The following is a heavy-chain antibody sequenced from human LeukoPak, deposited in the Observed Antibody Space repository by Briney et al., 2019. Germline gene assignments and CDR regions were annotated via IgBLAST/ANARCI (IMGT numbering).Heavy chain of an antibody. CDR1: GFTFSNYW. CDR2: IKEDGSEK. J-gene: IGHJ4*02. CDR3: ARGHYGLDC. D-gene: IGHD4-17*01. V-gene: IGHV3-7*01. Sequence: GGSLRLSCAASGFTFSNYWISWVRRAPGKGLEWVANIKEDGSEKYYVDSVKGRFTLSRDNAKNSLYLQMNSLRAEDTAVYYCARGHYGLDCWGQGTLVIVSS.